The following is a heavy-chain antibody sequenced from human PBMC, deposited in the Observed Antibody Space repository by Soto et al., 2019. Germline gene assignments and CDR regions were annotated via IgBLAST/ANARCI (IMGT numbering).Heavy chain of an antibody. CDR1: GGTFSSYT. V-gene: IGHV1-69*02. Sequence: QVQLVQSGAEVKKPGSSVKVSCKASGGTFSSYTISWVRQAPGQGLEWMGRIIPILGIANYAQKFQGRVTITADKSTSTAYMELSSLRSEDTAVYYCARSHVLRYFDWLFDAFDIWGQGTMVTVSS. J-gene: IGHJ3*02. CDR2: IIPILGIA. CDR3: ARSHVLRYFDWLFDAFDI. D-gene: IGHD3-9*01.